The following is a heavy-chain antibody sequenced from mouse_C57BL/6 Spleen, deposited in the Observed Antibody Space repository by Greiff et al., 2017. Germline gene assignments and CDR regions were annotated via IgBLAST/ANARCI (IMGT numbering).Heavy chain of an antibody. D-gene: IGHD1-1*01. Sequence: VQLQQSGAELVKPGASVKISCTASGYAFRSYWMNWVKQRTGKGLEWIGQIYPGDGDTNYNGKFQGKATLTADKSSSTAYMQLSSLTAEASAVYFCARAEGDYGSSYECAYWGQGTLVTVSA. CDR1: GYAFRSYW. CDR2: IYPGDGDT. CDR3: ARAEGDYGSSYECAY. V-gene: IGHV1-80*01. J-gene: IGHJ3*01.